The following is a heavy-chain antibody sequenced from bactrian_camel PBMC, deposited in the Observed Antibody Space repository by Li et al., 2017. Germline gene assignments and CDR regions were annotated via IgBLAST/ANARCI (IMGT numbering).Heavy chain of an antibody. D-gene: IGHD5*01. CDR1: GHAWWSTVC. V-gene: IGHV3S54*01. Sequence: HVQLVESGGGSVQAGGSLRLSCTHSGHAWWSTVCMGWFRQAPGKEREGLATIYTGDGTTYYADSVKGRFTISQDNAKNTMYLQMDSLNLRTLPCTTVRSGDGLGTIVLALLFGARGPRSPSP. CDR3: RSGDGLGTIVLALL. J-gene: IGHJ6*01. CDR2: IYTGDGTT.